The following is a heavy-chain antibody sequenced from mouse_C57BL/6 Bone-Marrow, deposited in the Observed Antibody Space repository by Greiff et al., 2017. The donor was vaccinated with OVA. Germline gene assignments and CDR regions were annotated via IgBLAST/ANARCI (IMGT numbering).Heavy chain of an antibody. CDR1: GYTFTDYY. CDR2: INPYNGGT. D-gene: IGHD3-2*02. CDR3: ASGDSSGPAWFAY. Sequence: EVQLQQSGPVLVKPGASVKMSCKASGYTFTDYYMNWVKQSHGKSLEWIGVINPYNGGTSYNQKFKGKATLTVDKSSSTAYMELNSLTSEDSAVYYCASGDSSGPAWFAYWGQGTLVTVSA. V-gene: IGHV1-19*01. J-gene: IGHJ3*01.